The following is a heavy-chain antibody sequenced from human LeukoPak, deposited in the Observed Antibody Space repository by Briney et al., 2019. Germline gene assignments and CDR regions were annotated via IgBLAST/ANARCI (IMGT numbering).Heavy chain of an antibody. J-gene: IGHJ4*02. V-gene: IGHV4-59*01. Sequence: PSETLSLTCTVSGGSISSYYWSWIRQPPGKGLEWIGYMYYSGSTNYNPSLKSRVTISVDMSKNQVSLKLSSVTAADTAVYYCASVRCSATRCYEFYFDYWGQGTLVTVSS. CDR1: GGSISSYY. D-gene: IGHD2-2*01. CDR2: MYYSGST. CDR3: ASVRCSATRCYEFYFDY.